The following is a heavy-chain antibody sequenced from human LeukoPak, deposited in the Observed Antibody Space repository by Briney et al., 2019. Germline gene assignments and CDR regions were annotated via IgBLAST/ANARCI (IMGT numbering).Heavy chain of an antibody. CDR1: GYTFTSYD. Sequence: ASVKVSCKASGYTFTSYDIKWVRQATGQGLEWMGWMNPNSGNTGYAQKFQGRVTMTRNTSISTAYMELSSLRSEDTAVYYCARTSSSSSGFVYWGQGTLVTVSS. CDR3: ARTSSSSSGFVY. J-gene: IGHJ4*02. CDR2: MNPNSGNT. V-gene: IGHV1-8*01. D-gene: IGHD6-6*01.